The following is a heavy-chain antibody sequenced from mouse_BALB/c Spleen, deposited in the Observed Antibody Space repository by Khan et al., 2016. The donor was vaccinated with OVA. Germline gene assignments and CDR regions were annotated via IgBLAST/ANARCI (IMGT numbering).Heavy chain of an antibody. J-gene: IGHJ3*01. CDR3: ARGYDFFAS. D-gene: IGHD2-14*01. Sequence: VQLQQSGPDLVTPGTSVKISCKASGYSFTLSYMSWVKQSHEKSLEWIGRINPNTDNINYNQEFKGKAILTVDKSSNTAYMELRSLTSEDSAVYFCARGYDFFASGGQGTLVTVSP. CDR1: GYSFTLSY. CDR2: INPNTDNI. V-gene: IGHV1-26*01.